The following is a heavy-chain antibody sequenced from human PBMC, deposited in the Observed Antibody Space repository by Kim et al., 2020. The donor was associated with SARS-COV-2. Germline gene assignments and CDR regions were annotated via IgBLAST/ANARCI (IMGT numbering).Heavy chain of an antibody. V-gene: IGHV4-39*01. CDR2: IYYSGST. Sequence: SETLSLTCTVSGGSISSSSYYWGWIRQPPGKGLEWIGSIYYSGSTYYNPSLKSRVTISVDTSKNQFSLKLSSVTAADTAVYYCARMKYYFDYWGQGTLVTVSS. J-gene: IGHJ4*02. CDR3: ARMKYYFDY. CDR1: GGSISSSSYY.